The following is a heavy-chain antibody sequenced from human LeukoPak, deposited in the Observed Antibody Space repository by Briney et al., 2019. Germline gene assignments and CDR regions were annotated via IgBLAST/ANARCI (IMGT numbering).Heavy chain of an antibody. J-gene: IGHJ5*01. CDR2: ISDRGDAT. D-gene: IGHD4-11*01. CDR3: VREYNNSPRNWFDS. CDR1: GFTFTKYA. V-gene: IGHV3-23*01. Sequence: GASLRLSCAVSGFTFTKYAVSWVRQGPEKGLEWVSAISDRGDATYYADSVKGRFTISRDSSKNTVYLQMNSLRVEDAAVYYCVREYNNSPRNWFDSWGQGTLVTVSS.